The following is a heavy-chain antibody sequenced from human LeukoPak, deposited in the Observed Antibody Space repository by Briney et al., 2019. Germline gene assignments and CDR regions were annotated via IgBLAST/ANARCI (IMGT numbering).Heavy chain of an antibody. D-gene: IGHD5-24*01. CDR3: ARQDGYYRHFDY. CDR1: GGSISSSSYY. V-gene: IGHV4-39*01. CDR2: IYYSGST. Sequence: SETLSLTCTVSGGSISSSSYYWGWIRQPPGKGLEWIGNIYYSGSTYYNPSLKSRVTISVDTSKNQFSLRLSSVTAAGTAVYYCARQDGYYRHFDYWGQGTLVTVPS. J-gene: IGHJ4*02.